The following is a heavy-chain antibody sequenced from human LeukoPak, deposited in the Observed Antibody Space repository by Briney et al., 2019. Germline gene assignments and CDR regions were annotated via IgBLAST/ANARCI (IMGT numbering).Heavy chain of an antibody. D-gene: IGHD2-2*01. CDR3: TTGIVVVPAATFFDY. V-gene: IGHV3-15*01. CDR2: IKSKTDGGTT. CDR1: GFTFSNAW. J-gene: IGHJ4*02. Sequence: PGGSLRLSCAASGFTFSNAWMSWVRQAPGKGLEWVGRIKSKTDGGTTDYAAPVKGRFTISRDDSKNTLYLQMNSLKTEGTAVYYCTTGIVVVPAATFFDYWGQGTLVTVSS.